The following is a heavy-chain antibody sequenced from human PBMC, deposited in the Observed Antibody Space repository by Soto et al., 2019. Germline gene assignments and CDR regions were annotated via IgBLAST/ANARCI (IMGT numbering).Heavy chain of an antibody. CDR1: GFTFTTYV. CDR3: AKEWGTAYYYMDV. Sequence: VQLLESGGGLVQPGGSLRLSCAASGFTFTTYVMSWVRQAPGKGLEWVSSVSGSGGSTYYADSVKGQFTISRDNSKDTLYLQMNSLRAEDTAVYYCAKEWGTAYYYMDVWGKGTTVTVSS. J-gene: IGHJ6*03. V-gene: IGHV3-23*01. D-gene: IGHD1-1*01. CDR2: VSGSGGST.